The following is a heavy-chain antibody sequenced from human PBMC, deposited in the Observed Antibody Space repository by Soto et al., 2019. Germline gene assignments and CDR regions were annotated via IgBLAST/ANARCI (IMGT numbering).Heavy chain of an antibody. D-gene: IGHD3-22*01. CDR3: ASRYYDSSGYPPFGY. V-gene: IGHV1-69*13. J-gene: IGHJ4*02. CDR1: GGTFSSYA. CDR2: IIPIFGTA. Sequence: SVKVSCKASGGTFSSYAISWVRQAPGQGLEWMGGIIPIFGTANYAQKFQGRVTITADESTSTAYMELSSLRSEDTAVYYCASRYYDSSGYPPFGYWGQGTLVTVSS.